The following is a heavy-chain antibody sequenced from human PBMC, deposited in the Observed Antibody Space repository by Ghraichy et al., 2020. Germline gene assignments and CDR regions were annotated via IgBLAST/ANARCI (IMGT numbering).Heavy chain of an antibody. CDR3: AKRDYYYDRSGYPFGMDV. J-gene: IGHJ6*02. CDR1: GFTFSSYA. D-gene: IGHD3-22*01. Sequence: LSLTCAASGFTFSSYAMSWVRQAPGKGLEWVSAISGSGANTHYADSVKGRFTISRDNSKNTLYLQINSLRAEDTAVYYCAKRDYYYDRSGYPFGMDVWGQGTTVTVSS. V-gene: IGHV3-23*01. CDR2: ISGSGANT.